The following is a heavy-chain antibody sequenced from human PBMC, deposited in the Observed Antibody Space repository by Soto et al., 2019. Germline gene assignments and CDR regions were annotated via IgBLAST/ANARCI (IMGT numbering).Heavy chain of an antibody. Sequence: ASVKVSCKASGGTFSSYTISWVRQAPGQGLEWMGRIIPILGIANYAQKFQGRVTITADKSTSTAYMELSSLRSEDTAVYYCARDLGGSGWYVPNWFDPWGQGTLVTVSS. CDR1: GGTFSSYT. J-gene: IGHJ5*02. D-gene: IGHD6-19*01. CDR3: ARDLGGSGWYVPNWFDP. CDR2: IIPILGIA. V-gene: IGHV1-69*04.